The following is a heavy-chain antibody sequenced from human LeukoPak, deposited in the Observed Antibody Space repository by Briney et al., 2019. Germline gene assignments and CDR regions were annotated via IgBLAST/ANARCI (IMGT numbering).Heavy chain of an antibody. Sequence: GGSLRLSCAASGFTFSSYGMHWVRQAPGKGLEWVAVIWYDGSNKYYADSVKGRFTISRDNSKNTLHLQMNSLRAEDTAVYYCAKEKSYYYDSSGYIPYYFDYWGQGTLVTVSS. CDR1: GFTFSSYG. V-gene: IGHV3-33*06. CDR3: AKEKSYYYDSSGYIPYYFDY. CDR2: IWYDGSNK. J-gene: IGHJ4*02. D-gene: IGHD3-22*01.